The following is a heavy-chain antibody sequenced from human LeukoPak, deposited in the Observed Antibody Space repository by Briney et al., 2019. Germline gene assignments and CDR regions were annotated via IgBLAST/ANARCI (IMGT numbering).Heavy chain of an antibody. CDR2: IYYSGST. D-gene: IGHD6-6*01. CDR1: GGSISSGDYY. J-gene: IGHJ5*02. V-gene: IGHV4-30-4*01. CDR3: ARGYRSSGRGWFDP. Sequence: SQTLSLTCTVSGGSISSGDYYWSWIRQPPGKGLEWIGYIYYSGSTYYNPSLKSRVTISVDTSKNQFSLKLSSVTAADTAVYYCARGYRSSGRGWFDPWGQGTLVTVSS.